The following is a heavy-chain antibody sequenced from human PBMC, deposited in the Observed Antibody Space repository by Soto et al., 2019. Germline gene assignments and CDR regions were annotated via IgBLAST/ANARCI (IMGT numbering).Heavy chain of an antibody. Sequence: PSQTLSLTCAISGDSVSSNSAAWNWIRQSPSRGLEWLGRTYYRSKWYNDYAVSVKSRITINPDTSTNQFSLQLHSVTPEDTAVYYCARAHDFWSGYYHYYYYGMDVWGQGTTVTVSS. D-gene: IGHD3-3*01. CDR2: TYYRSKWYN. CDR3: ARAHDFWSGYYHYYYYGMDV. CDR1: GDSVSSNSAA. J-gene: IGHJ6*02. V-gene: IGHV6-1*01.